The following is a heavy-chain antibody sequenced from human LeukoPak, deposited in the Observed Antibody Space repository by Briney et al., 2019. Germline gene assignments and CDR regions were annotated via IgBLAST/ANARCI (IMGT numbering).Heavy chain of an antibody. J-gene: IGHJ4*02. V-gene: IGHV3-53*01. CDR3: ASLSPLYYDSSGYSY. Sequence: PGGSLRLSCAAAGFSISSNYMSCVRRAPGKGLEWGSVIYSGDSKYYTDSVKGRFTISRDNSKNTLYLQMNSLRAEDTAVYYCASLSPLYYDSSGYSYWGQGTLVTVSS. D-gene: IGHD3-22*01. CDR2: IYSGDSK. CDR1: GFSISSNY.